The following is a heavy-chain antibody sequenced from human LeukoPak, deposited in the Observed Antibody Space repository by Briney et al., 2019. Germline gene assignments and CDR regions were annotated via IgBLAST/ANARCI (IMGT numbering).Heavy chain of an antibody. D-gene: IGHD1-26*01. CDR2: IYTSGST. Sequence: SQTLSLTCTVSSGSISTGTDYWSWIRQPAGKGLEWIGRIYTSGSTNYNPSLKSRVTISVDTSKNQFSLKLSSVTAADTAVYYCARESLGPPYYFDYWGQGTLVTVSS. J-gene: IGHJ4*02. CDR3: ARESLGPPYYFDY. CDR1: SGSISTGTDY. V-gene: IGHV4-61*02.